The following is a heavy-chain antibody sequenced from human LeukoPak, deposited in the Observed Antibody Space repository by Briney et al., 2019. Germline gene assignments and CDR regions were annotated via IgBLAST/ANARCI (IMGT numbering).Heavy chain of an antibody. V-gene: IGHV3-30*18. J-gene: IGHJ4*02. Sequence: GGSLRLSCAASGFTFSSYGMHWVRQAPGKGLEWEAVISYDGSNKYYADSVKGRFTISRDNSKNTLYLQMNSLRAEDTAVYYCAKEGRIAVAHGFDYWGQGTLVTVSS. CDR1: GFTFSSYG. CDR3: AKEGRIAVAHGFDY. D-gene: IGHD6-19*01. CDR2: ISYDGSNK.